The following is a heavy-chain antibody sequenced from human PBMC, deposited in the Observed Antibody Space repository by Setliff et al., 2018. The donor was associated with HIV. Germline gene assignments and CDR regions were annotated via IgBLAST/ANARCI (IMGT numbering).Heavy chain of an antibody. V-gene: IGHV1-69*10. CDR2: IIPFLNLT. CDR3: AACSASAYYYYYMDV. CDR1: GVTFSTYG. J-gene: IGHJ6*03. D-gene: IGHD2-15*01. Sequence: SVKVSCKASGVTFSTYGITWVRQAPGQGLQWVGGIIPFLNLTHYAQQFRGRLTITADKSTTTAYMSLSSLRFEDTAVYYCAACSASAYYYYYMDV.